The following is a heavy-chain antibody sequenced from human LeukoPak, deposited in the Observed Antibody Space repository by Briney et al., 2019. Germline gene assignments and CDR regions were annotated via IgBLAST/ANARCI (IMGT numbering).Heavy chain of an antibody. CDR1: GGSISSYY. CDR2: TYYSGST. D-gene: IGHD2-15*01. V-gene: IGHV4-59*01. J-gene: IGHJ4*02. CDR3: ARSEVVVAANPSEPFDY. Sequence: SETLSLTCTVSGGSISSYYWSWIRQPPGKGLEWIGYTYYSGSTNYNPSLKSRVTISVDTSKNQFSLKLSSVTAADTAVYYCARSEVVVAANPSEPFDYWGQGTLVTVSS.